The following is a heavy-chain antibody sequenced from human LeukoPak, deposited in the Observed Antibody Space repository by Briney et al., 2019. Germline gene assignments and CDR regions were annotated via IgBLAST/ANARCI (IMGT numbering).Heavy chain of an antibody. J-gene: IGHJ4*02. CDR2: IIPIFGTA. V-gene: IGHV1-69*13. D-gene: IGHD2-15*01. CDR3: ARGGLIAVYFDY. CDR1: GGTFSSYA. Sequence: ASVKVSCKASGGTFSSYAISWVRQAPGQGLEWMGGIIPIFGTANYAQKFQGRVAITADESTSTAYMELSSLRSEDTAVYYCARGGLIAVYFDYWGQGTLVTVSS.